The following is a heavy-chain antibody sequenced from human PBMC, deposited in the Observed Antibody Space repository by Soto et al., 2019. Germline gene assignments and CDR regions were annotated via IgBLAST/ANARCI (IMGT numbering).Heavy chain of an antibody. CDR3: ARDISGSSSWYGAFDI. J-gene: IGHJ3*02. Sequence: QVQLQESGPGLVKPSQTLSLTCTVSGGSISSGGYYWSWIRQHPGKGLEWIGYIAYSGSTHYNPSLKSRVTISVDTSKNHFSLKLSSVTAADTSGYYCARDISGSSSWYGAFDIWGQGTMVTVSS. CDR1: GGSISSGGYY. V-gene: IGHV4-31*03. CDR2: IAYSGST. D-gene: IGHD6-13*01.